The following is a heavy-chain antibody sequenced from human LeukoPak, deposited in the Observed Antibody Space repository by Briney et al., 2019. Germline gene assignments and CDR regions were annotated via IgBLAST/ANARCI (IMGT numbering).Heavy chain of an antibody. CDR3: AKLVMNSLFDY. V-gene: IGHV3-23*01. D-gene: IGHD2-21*01. Sequence: GGSLRLSCAASGFTFSSNAMGWVRQAPGKGLEWVAAIGSSGTSTYYADSVEGRFTISRDNSKNTLYLQMNSLRAEDTAVYYCAKLVMNSLFDYWGQGTLVTVSS. CDR1: GFTFSSNA. CDR2: IGSSGTST. J-gene: IGHJ4*02.